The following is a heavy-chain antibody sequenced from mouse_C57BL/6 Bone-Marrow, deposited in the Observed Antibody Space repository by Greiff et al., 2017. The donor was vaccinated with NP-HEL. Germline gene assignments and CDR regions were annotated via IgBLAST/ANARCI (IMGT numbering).Heavy chain of an antibody. V-gene: IGHV5-16*01. D-gene: IGHD2-4*01. CDR3: AREGGLRRRTYAMDY. J-gene: IGHJ4*01. CDR1: GFTFSAYY. Sequence: EVMLVESEGGLVQPGSFMKLFCTTSGFTFSAYYMAWVRQVPEKGLDWVANINYDGSSTYYLDSLKSRFIISREDAKNILYLQMSSLKSEDTATYYCAREGGLRRRTYAMDYWGQGTSDTVSS. CDR2: INYDGSST.